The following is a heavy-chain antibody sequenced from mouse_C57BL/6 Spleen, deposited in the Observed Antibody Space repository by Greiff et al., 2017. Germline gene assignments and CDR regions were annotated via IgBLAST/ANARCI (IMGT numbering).Heavy chain of an antibody. CDR1: GFTFSSYG. CDR2: ISSGGSYT. Sequence: EVKLEESGGDLVKPGGSLKLSCAASGFTFSSYGMSWVRQTPDKRLEWVATISSGGSYTYYPDSVKGRFTISRDNAKNTLYLQMSSLKSADTAMYYCARQYYYGSSPYYFDYWGQGTTLTVSS. CDR3: ARQYYYGSSPYYFDY. D-gene: IGHD1-1*01. V-gene: IGHV5-6*02. J-gene: IGHJ2*01.